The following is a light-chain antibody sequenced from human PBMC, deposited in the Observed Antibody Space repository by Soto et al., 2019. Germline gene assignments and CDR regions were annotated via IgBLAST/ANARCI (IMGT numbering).Light chain of an antibody. V-gene: IGKV3-20*01. Sequence: EIVLTQSPGTLSLSPGERATLSCRASQSVSSSYLAWYQQKPGQAPRLLIYGASSRATGIPDRFSGSGSGKAFTLTISGLEPEDFAVYYCQQFGSSPLFTFGPGTKVDVK. CDR3: QQFGSSPLFT. J-gene: IGKJ3*01. CDR2: GAS. CDR1: QSVSSSY.